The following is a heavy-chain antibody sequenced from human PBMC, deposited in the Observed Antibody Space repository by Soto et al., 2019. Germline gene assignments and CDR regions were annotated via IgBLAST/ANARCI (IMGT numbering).Heavy chain of an antibody. J-gene: IGHJ4*02. CDR3: ARGIGIAVWRYFDY. CDR1: GGSISSYY. CDR2: IYYSGST. Sequence: QVQLQESGPGLVKPSETLSLTCTVSGGSISSYYWSWIRQPPGKGLEWIGYIYYSGSTNYNPSLKSRVNIAVDTSKNQFSLKLRSVTAADTAVYYCARGIGIAVWRYFDYWGQGTLVTVSS. D-gene: IGHD6-19*01. V-gene: IGHV4-59*01.